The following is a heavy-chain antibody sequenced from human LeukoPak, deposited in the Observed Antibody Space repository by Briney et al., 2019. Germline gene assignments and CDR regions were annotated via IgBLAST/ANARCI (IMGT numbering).Heavy chain of an antibody. CDR2: IYHSGST. CDR3: ARVPSKWDNWFDP. J-gene: IGHJ5*02. CDR1: GGSISSSNW. D-gene: IGHD1-26*01. V-gene: IGHV4-4*02. Sequence: SETLSLTCAVSGGSISSSNWWSWVRQPPGKGLEWIGEIYHSGSTNYNPSLKSRVTISLDNSKNQFSLRLSSVTAADTAVYYRARVPSKWDNWFDPWGQGTLVTVSS.